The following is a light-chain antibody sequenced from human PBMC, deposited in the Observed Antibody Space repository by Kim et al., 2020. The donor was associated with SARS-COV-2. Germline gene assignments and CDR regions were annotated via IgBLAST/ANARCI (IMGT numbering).Light chain of an antibody. V-gene: IGLV1-40*01. J-gene: IGLJ3*02. Sequence: QTGTISCTGSGSNIGANYDGHWYQQLPRAAPKLLIHDTNNRPSGVPDRFSGSRSDTSVSLVITGLQAEDEADYYCQSFDRSLGGWVFGGGTKLTVL. CDR3: QSFDRSLGGWV. CDR2: DTN. CDR1: GSNIGANYD.